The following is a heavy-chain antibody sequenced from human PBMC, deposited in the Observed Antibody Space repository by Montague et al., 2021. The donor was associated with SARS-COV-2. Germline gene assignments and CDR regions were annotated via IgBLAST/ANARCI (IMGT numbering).Heavy chain of an antibody. J-gene: IGHJ3*02. D-gene: IGHD6-19*01. Sequence: SETLSLTCTVSGGSISSYYWSWIRKPPGKGMEWIGYIYYSESTNYNPSLKSRVTISVDTSKNQFSLKLSSVTAADTAVYYCARGSGWMGNAFDIWGQGTMVTVSS. V-gene: IGHV4-59*01. CDR2: IYYSEST. CDR1: GGSISSYY. CDR3: ARGSGWMGNAFDI.